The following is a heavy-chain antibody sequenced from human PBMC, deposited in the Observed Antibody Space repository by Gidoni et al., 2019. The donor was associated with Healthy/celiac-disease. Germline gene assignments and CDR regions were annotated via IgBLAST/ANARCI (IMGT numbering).Heavy chain of an antibody. CDR1: GFTFCNAW. CDR3: TTDLAAAGISGR. Sequence: GGSLSLSCAASGFTFCNAWMSWVRQAPGKGLEWVGRIKSKTDGGTTDYAAPVKGRFTISRDDSKNTLYLQMNSLKTEDTAVYYCTTDLAAAGISGRWGQGTLVTVSS. J-gene: IGHJ4*02. CDR2: IKSKTDGGTT. V-gene: IGHV3-15*01. D-gene: IGHD6-13*01.